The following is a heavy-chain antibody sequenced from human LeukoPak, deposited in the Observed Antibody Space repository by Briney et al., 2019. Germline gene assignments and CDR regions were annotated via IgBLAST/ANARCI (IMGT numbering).Heavy chain of an antibody. CDR1: GFTFDDYA. Sequence: GGSLRLSCAASGFTFDDYAMSWVRQAPGKGLEWVSVIYSGGSTYYADSVKGRFTISRDNSKNTLYLQMNSLRAVDTAVYYCARGGYSYGSSGYFDYWGQGTLVTVSS. D-gene: IGHD5-18*01. V-gene: IGHV3-66*01. CDR3: ARGGYSYGSSGYFDY. J-gene: IGHJ4*02. CDR2: IYSGGST.